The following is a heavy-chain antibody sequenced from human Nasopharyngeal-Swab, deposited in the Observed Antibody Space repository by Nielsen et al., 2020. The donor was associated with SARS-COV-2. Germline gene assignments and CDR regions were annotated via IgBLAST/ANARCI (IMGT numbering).Heavy chain of an antibody. CDR3: ARGSVVPAAPAVDYFDY. Sequence: WILQPPGKGLEWIGEINHSGSTNYNPSLKSRVTISVDTSKNQFSLKLSSVTAADTAVYYCARGSVVPAAPAVDYFDYWGQGTLVTVSS. D-gene: IGHD2-2*01. CDR2: INHSGST. J-gene: IGHJ4*02. V-gene: IGHV4-34*01.